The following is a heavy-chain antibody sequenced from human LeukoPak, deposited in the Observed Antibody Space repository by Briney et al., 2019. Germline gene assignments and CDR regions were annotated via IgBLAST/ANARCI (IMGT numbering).Heavy chain of an antibody. D-gene: IGHD2-2*01. CDR3: AREASCSSTTCYFDY. CDR1: GFNFSDFY. V-gene: IGHV3-11*01. Sequence: GGSLRLSCAASGFNFSDFYMSWIRQAPGKGLEWLSSISLSGSTITYAASVKGRVTVSRYNAKNSVVLHILSLRADDTAVYYCAREASCSSTTCYFDYWGQGTLVTVSS. J-gene: IGHJ4*02. CDR2: ISLSGSTI.